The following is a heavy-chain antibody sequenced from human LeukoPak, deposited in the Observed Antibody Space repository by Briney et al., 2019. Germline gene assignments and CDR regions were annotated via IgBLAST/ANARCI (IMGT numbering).Heavy chain of an antibody. Sequence: SETLSLTCTVSGGSISSYYWSWIRQPAGKGLEWIGRIYSTGSTNYNPSLKSRVTMSVDTSKNQFFLRLRSVTAADTAVYYCARQIASAGTAGFGFWGQGALVTVSS. J-gene: IGHJ4*02. D-gene: IGHD6-13*01. CDR1: GGSISSYY. V-gene: IGHV4-4*07. CDR2: IYSTGST. CDR3: ARQIASAGTAGFGF.